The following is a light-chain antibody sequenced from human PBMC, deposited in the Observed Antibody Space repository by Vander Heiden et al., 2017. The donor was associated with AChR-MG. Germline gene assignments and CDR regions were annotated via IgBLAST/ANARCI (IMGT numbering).Light chain of an antibody. CDR2: GAS. V-gene: IGKV1-39*01. CDR3: QQTHALPYT. J-gene: IGKJ2*01. Sequence: DIQMTQSPSSLSAFVGDRVTIICRASQSIGSKLNWYQRKPGKAPNLLVSGASSLQSGVPSRFSGSGSGTDFTLTISSLQPEDFAAYYCQQTHALPYTFGQGTKLEI. CDR1: QSIGSK.